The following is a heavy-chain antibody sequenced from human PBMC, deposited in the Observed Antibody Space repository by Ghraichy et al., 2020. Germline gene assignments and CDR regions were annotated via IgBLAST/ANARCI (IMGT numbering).Heavy chain of an antibody. CDR2: IHNSGNT. CDR3: ARLGLLGYGEAL. CDR1: GDSISSSNYY. D-gene: IGHD4-17*01. J-gene: IGHJ4*02. Sequence: SETLSLTCSVSGDSISSSNYYWGWIRQSPGKGLEWIGNIHNSGNTYYNPSLKSRVTISVDASKNQFSLKLCSVTAADTAVYYCARLGLLGYGEALWGQGTLVTVSS. V-gene: IGHV4-39*01.